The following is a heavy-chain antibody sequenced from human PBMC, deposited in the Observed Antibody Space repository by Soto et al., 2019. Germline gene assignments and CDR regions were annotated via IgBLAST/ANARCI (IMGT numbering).Heavy chain of an antibody. CDR3: ARQPVGVATGNDAFDI. J-gene: IGHJ3*02. D-gene: IGHD2-15*01. Sequence: SESLSLTCTVSGGSISSSSYYWGWIRQPPGKGLEWIGSIYYSGSTYYNPSPKSRVTISVDTSKNQFSLKLSSVTAADTAVYYCARQPVGVATGNDAFDIWGQGTMVTVSS. CDR2: IYYSGST. V-gene: IGHV4-39*01. CDR1: GGSISSSSYY.